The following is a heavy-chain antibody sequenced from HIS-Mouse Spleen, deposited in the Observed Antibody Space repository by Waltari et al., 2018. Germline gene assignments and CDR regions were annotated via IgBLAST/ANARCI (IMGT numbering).Heavy chain of an antibody. CDR2: MNPNSGNT. CDR3: ARVYYDFWSGYYY. J-gene: IGHJ4*02. CDR1: GYTFTSYD. D-gene: IGHD3-3*01. Sequence: QVQLVQSGAEVKKPGASVKVSCKASGYTFTSYDINWVRQATGQGLEWMGWMNPNSGNTGDAHKFQGRVTMTRKTSLSTAYMELSSLRSEDTAVYYCARVYYDFWSGYYYWGQGTLVTVSS. V-gene: IGHV1-8*01.